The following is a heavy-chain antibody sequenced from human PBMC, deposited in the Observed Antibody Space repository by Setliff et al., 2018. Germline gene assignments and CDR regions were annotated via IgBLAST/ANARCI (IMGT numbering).Heavy chain of an antibody. CDR1: GFTFRTF. V-gene: IGHV3-21*01. CDR3: ARSPANGGHDAFDI. J-gene: IGHJ3*02. CDR2: ISPDSIYI. D-gene: IGHD6-25*01. Sequence: GESLKISCAASGFTFRTFHWVRQAPGKGLEWVSSISPDSIYIYYADSVKGRLTISRDNAWDSLYLQMNSLGAEDTAVYYCARSPANGGHDAFDIWGRGTMVTVSS.